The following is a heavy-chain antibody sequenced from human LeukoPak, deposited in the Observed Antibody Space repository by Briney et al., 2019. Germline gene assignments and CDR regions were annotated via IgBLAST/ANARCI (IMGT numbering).Heavy chain of an antibody. CDR3: ASPFRIVVDV. CDR2: IKQDGSEK. J-gene: IGHJ2*01. D-gene: IGHD1-26*01. CDR1: GFSFSSTL. Sequence: PGGSLRLSCAASGFSFSSTLLTWVRQAPGKGLEWVANIKQDGSEKYYVDSVKGRFTISRDNAKNLLYLQMNSLRGEDTAVYYCASPFRIVVDVWGRGTLVTVSS. V-gene: IGHV3-7*01.